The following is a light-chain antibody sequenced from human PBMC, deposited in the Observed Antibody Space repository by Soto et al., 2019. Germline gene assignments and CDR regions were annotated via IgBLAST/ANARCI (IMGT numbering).Light chain of an antibody. CDR1: QGISSY. CDR3: QQYYSFPWT. Sequence: VLSMTQSTSLLSASTADRVTTSRRISQGISSYLAWYQQKPGKAPELLIYAASTLQSGVPSRFSGSGSGTDFTLTISCLQSEDFATYYCQQYYSFPWTFGQGTKVDIK. J-gene: IGKJ1*01. CDR2: AAS. V-gene: IGKV1D-8*01.